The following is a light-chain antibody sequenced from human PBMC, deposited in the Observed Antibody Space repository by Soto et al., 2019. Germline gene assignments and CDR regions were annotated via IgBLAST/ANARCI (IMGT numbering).Light chain of an antibody. J-gene: IGLJ2*01. CDR2: EGS. CDR1: SSDVGSYNL. Sequence: QSALTQPASVSGSPGQSITISCTGTSSDVGSYNLVSWYQQHPGKAPKLMIYEGSKRPSGVSNRFSGSKSGNTASLTISGLQAEDEADYYCCSYAGSSTFPSHVVFGGGTKLTVL. CDR3: CSYAGSSTFPSHVV. V-gene: IGLV2-23*01.